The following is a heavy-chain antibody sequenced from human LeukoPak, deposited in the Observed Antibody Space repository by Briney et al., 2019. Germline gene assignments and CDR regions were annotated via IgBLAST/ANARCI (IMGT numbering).Heavy chain of an antibody. CDR2: IHYTGST. CDR1: GASISGGDYS. J-gene: IGHJ4*02. D-gene: IGHD2-15*01. CDR3: ARAPVVEAATHFDD. Sequence: SETLSLTCTVSGASISGGDYSWTWLRQHPGTGLDWIGNIHYTGSTYYNPSLKSRITISVHTSQNQFSLRLTSVTAADTAVYYCARAPVVEAATHFDDWGQGTLVTVSS. V-gene: IGHV4-31*03.